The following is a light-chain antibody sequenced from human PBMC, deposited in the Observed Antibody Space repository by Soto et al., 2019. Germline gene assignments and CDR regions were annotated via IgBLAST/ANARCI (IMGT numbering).Light chain of an antibody. CDR3: QSYDSSLSAWV. V-gene: IGLV1-40*01. CDR2: GYR. CDR1: SSNIGANYD. Sequence: QSVLTQPPSVSGAPGQRVTISCTGSSSNIGANYDVHWYQQLPGTAPKLLIYGYRNRPSGVPDRFSGSKSGTSASLAITGLQAEDEADYYCQSYDSSLSAWVFGGGTKLTVL. J-gene: IGLJ3*02.